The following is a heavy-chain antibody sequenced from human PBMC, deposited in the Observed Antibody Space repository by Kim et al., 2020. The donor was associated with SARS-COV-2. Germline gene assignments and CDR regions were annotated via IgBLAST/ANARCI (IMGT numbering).Heavy chain of an antibody. D-gene: IGHD7-27*01. J-gene: IGHJ6*02. CDR2: IYSGGST. CDR1: GFTVSSNY. CDR3: ARSPCGGSGDNDCYYYYYGMDV. V-gene: IGHV3-53*01. Sequence: GGSLRLSCAASGFTVSSNYMSWVRQAPGKGLEWVSVIYSGGSTYYADSVKGRFTISRDNSKNTLYLQMNSLRAEDTAVHYCARSPCGGSGDNDCYYYYYGMDVWGQGTTVTVSS.